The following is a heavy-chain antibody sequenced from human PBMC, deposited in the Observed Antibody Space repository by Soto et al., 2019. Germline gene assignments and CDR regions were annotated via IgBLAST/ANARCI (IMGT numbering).Heavy chain of an antibody. CDR2: MNPNSGNT. CDR1: GYTFTSYD. Sequence: GPSVKVSCKGSGYTFTSYDINWVRQATGQWLEWMGWMNPNSGNTGYAQKFQGRVTMTRNASISTAYMELSSLRSEDTAVYYCARVGQTYYYDSSGTFLDVVYWGQGTLVTVSS. J-gene: IGHJ4*02. D-gene: IGHD3-22*01. V-gene: IGHV1-8*01. CDR3: ARVGQTYYYDSSGTFLDVVY.